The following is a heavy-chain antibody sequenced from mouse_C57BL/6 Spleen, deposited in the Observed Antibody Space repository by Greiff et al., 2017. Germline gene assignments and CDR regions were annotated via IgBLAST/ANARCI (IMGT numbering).Heavy chain of an antibody. J-gene: IGHJ4*01. CDR3: ARPSITTVSMDY. Sequence: DVQLQESGPELVKPGASVKISCKASGYSFTGYYMNWVKQSPEKSLEWIGEINPSTGGTTYNQKFKAKATLTVDKSSSTAYMQLKSLTSEDSAVYYCARPSITTVSMDYWGQGTSVTVSS. D-gene: IGHD1-1*01. CDR2: INPSTGGT. V-gene: IGHV1-42*01. CDR1: GYSFTGYY.